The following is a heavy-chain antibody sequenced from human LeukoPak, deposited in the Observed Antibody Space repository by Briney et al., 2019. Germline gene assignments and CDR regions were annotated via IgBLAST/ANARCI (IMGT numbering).Heavy chain of an antibody. CDR2: INHSGST. CDR1: GGSFSGYY. CDR3: ARGPSGLRFLEWLLYFDY. J-gene: IGHJ4*02. Sequence: SETLSLTCAVYGGSFSGYYWSWTRQPPGKGLEWIGEINHSGSTNYNPSLKSRVTISVDTSKNQFSLKLSSVTAADTAVYYCARGPSGLRFLEWLLYFDYWGQGTLVTVSS. D-gene: IGHD3-3*01. V-gene: IGHV4-34*01.